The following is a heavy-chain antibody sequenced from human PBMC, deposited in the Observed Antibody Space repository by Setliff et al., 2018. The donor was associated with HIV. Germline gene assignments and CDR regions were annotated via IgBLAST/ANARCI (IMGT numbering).Heavy chain of an antibody. J-gene: IGHJ4*02. V-gene: IGHV4-59*08. D-gene: IGHD3-16*02. CDR1: GGSISGHY. Sequence: SETLSLTCTVSGGSISGHYWSWIRQPPGKGLEWIAYIFYTGSTKYNPSLKSRVTISADTSKNQFSLNLTSVTAADTAVYYCARGRFVGFDYWGQGTLVTVSS. CDR3: ARGRFVGFDY. CDR2: IFYTGST.